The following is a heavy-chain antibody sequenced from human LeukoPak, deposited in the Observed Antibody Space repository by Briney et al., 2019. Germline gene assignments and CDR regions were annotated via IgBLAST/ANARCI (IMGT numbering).Heavy chain of an antibody. D-gene: IGHD1-1*01. Sequence: PGGSLRLSCVASGFTFSSYSMNWVRQARGKGLECVSSISSSSSYIYYVDSVKGRFTISRDNAKNSLYLQMNSMKAEDTAVYYCARIRQLERQSYMDVWGKGTTVTVSS. CDR1: GFTFSSYS. V-gene: IGHV3-21*01. CDR2: ISSSSSYI. J-gene: IGHJ6*03. CDR3: ARIRQLERQSYMDV.